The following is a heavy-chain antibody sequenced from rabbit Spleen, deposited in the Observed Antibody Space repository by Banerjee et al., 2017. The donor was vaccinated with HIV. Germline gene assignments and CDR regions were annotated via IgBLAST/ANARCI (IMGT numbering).Heavy chain of an antibody. CDR1: GFSFSSGYW. CDR2: IGGGSVGTV. V-gene: IGHV1S45*01. D-gene: IGHD4-1*01. J-gene: IGHJ4*01. Sequence: EESGGDLVKPEGSLTLTCTASGFSFSSGYWISWVRQAPGKGLEWIACIGGGSVGTVYYASWANGRFTISKTSSTTVTLQMTSLTAADTATYFCARDRDVTSSGWYFNLWGPGTLVTVS. CDR3: ARDRDVTSSGWYFNL.